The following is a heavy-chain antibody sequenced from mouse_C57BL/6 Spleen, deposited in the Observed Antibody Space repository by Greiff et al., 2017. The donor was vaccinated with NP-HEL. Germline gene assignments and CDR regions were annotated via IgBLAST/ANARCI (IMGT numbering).Heavy chain of an antibody. CDR3: TTGNLRYFDV. CDR1: GFNIKDDY. CDR2: IDPENGDT. V-gene: IGHV14-4*01. J-gene: IGHJ1*03. Sequence: EVKLQQSGAELVRPGASVKLSCTASGFNIKDDYMHWVKQRPEQGLEWIGWIDPENGDTEYASKFQGKATITADPSSNTAYLQLSSLTSEDTAVYYCTTGNLRYFDVWGTGTTVTVSS.